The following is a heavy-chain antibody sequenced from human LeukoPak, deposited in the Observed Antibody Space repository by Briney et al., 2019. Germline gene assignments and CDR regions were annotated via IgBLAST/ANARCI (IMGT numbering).Heavy chain of an antibody. J-gene: IGHJ4*02. D-gene: IGHD6-13*01. CDR3: AKVEQQLVMEYYFDY. CDR2: ISGSGGST. CDR1: GFTFSSYA. Sequence: GGSLRLSCAASGFTFSSYAMSWVRRAPGKGPEWVSAISGSGGSTYYADSVKGRFTISRDNSKNTLYLQMNSLRAEDTAVYYCAKVEQQLVMEYYFDYWGQGTLVTVSS. V-gene: IGHV3-23*01.